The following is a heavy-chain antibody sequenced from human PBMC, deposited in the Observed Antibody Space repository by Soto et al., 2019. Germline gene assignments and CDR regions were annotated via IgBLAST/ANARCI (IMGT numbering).Heavy chain of an antibody. J-gene: IGHJ4*02. Sequence: VQLVESGGGVVQPGRSLRLSCAASGFTFSDYAMHWVRQAPGKGLEWVAVVSHDGRNKHYADSVKGRFTISRDSSNNTVSLEMPSLRAKDTAVYYCAKGGRQWLVTSDFNYWGQGALVTVSS. V-gene: IGHV3-30*18. CDR2: VSHDGRNK. D-gene: IGHD6-19*01. CDR1: GFTFSDYA. CDR3: AKGGRQWLVTSDFNY.